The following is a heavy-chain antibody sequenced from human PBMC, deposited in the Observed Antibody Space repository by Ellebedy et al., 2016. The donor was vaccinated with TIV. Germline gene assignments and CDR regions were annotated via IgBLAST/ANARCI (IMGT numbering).Heavy chain of an antibody. V-gene: IGHV1-18*01. Sequence: ASVKVSCKASGYTFINYGISWVRQAPGQGLEWMGWINPDNGNTDFAQNPQGRVTMTTDTSTSTAYMELWNLRSDDTAVYYCARGLSYGGSHYWGQGTLVTVSS. CDR2: INPDNGNT. CDR1: GYTFINYG. D-gene: IGHD4-23*01. J-gene: IGHJ4*02. CDR3: ARGLSYGGSHY.